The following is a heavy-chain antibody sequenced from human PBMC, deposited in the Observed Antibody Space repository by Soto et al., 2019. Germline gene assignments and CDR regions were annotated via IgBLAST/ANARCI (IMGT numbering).Heavy chain of an antibody. CDR1: GYRFSNHW. CDR2: IYAGDSDT. V-gene: IGHV5-51*01. J-gene: IGHJ3*01. CDR3: ARQEYSSWSPAFDF. Sequence: GESLKISCKGSGYRFSNHWIGLMRQMPGKGLEWMGIIYAGDSDTRYSPSFQGQVTISADKSFSTAYLQWSSLKASDTAMYYCARQEYSSWSPAFDFWGQGTMVTVS. D-gene: IGHD6-6*01.